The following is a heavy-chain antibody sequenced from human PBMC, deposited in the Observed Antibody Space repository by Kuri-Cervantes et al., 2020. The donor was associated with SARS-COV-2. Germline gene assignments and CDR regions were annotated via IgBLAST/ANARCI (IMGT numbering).Heavy chain of an antibody. J-gene: IGHJ5*02. D-gene: IGHD3-3*01. Sequence: ASVKVSCKASGGTFSSYGISWVRQAPGQGLEWMGWINPNSGGANYAQKFQGRVTMTRDTSISTAYMELSRLRSDDTAVYYCARVERGFRRHNWFDPWGQGTLVTVSS. CDR1: GGTFSSYG. CDR2: INPNSGGA. CDR3: ARVERGFRRHNWFDP. V-gene: IGHV1-2*02.